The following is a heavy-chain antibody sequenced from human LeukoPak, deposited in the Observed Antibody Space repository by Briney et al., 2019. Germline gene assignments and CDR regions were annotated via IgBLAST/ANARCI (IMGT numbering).Heavy chain of an antibody. CDR1: GDSVSTSDYY. V-gene: IGHV4-39*07. Sequence: SETLSLTCTVSGDSVSTSDYYWGWIRQSPVKGLEWIGDVFYTGKTNYNPSLRDQSTISIDTPKNQFSLKLTYVTAADTAVYYCARVFDSWGQGTLVTVSS. J-gene: IGHJ4*02. CDR2: VFYTGKT. CDR3: ARVFDS.